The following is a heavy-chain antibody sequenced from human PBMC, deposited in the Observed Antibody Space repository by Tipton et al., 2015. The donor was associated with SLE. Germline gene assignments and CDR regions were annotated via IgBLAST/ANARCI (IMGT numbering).Heavy chain of an antibody. CDR2: IKSKTDGGTT. V-gene: IGHV3-15*01. Sequence: GSLRLSCAASGFTFSNAWMSWVRQAPGKGLEWVGRIKSKTDGGTTDYAAPVKGRFTISRDDSKNTLYLQMNSLKTEDTAVYYCTTAEGIVVVPAAIRVDSWGQGTLFTVSS. J-gene: IGHJ4*02. CDR1: GFTFSNAW. D-gene: IGHD2-2*02. CDR3: TTAEGIVVVPAAIRVDS.